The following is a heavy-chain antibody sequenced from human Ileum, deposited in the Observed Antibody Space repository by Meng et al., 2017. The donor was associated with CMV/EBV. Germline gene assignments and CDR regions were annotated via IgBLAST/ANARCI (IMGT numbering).Heavy chain of an antibody. CDR2: ITPYNGKT. CDR3: ARDGLSGRYFDY. CDR1: GYTFITFG. D-gene: IGHD1-26*01. J-gene: IGHJ4*02. V-gene: IGHV1-18*01. Sequence: QVQLVQSGTEVKKPGASVKVSCKASGYTFITFGITWVRQAPGQGLEWMGWITPYNGKTDYAQRLQNRVTMTTDTSTNTVYMELRSLRSDDTAVYYCARDGLSGRYFDYWGQGTLVTVSS.